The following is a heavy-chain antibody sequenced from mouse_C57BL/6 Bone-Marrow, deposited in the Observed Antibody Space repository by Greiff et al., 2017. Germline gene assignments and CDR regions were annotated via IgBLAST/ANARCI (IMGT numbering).Heavy chain of an antibody. Sequence: EVQRVESGGGLVQPGGSMKLSCVASGFTFSNYWMNWVRQSPEKGLEWVAQIRLKSDNYATHYAESVKGRFTISRDDSKSSVYLQMNNLRAEDTGIYYCTVETDLLWLRQDYFDYWGQGTTLTVSS. D-gene: IGHD2-2*01. CDR3: TVETDLLWLRQDYFDY. V-gene: IGHV6-3*01. J-gene: IGHJ2*01. CDR1: GFTFSNYW. CDR2: IRLKSDNYAT.